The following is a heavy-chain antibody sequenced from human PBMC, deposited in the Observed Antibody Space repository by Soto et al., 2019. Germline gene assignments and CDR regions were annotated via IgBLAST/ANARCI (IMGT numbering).Heavy chain of an antibody. CDR1: GGSISSGDYY. CDR3: ARERPDGSRLDP. Sequence: SETLSLTCTVSGGSISSGDYYWSWIRQPPGKGLEWIGYIYYSGSTYYNPSLKSRVTISVDTSKNQFSLKLSSVTAADTAVHYCARERPDGSRLDPWGQGTLVPVSS. J-gene: IGHJ5*02. D-gene: IGHD6-13*01. V-gene: IGHV4-30-4*01. CDR2: IYYSGST.